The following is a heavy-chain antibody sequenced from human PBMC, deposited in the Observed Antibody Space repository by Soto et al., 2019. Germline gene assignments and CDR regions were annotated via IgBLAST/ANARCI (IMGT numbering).Heavy chain of an antibody. CDR1: GGSISSGGYY. Sequence: PSETLSLTCTVSGGSISSGGYYWSWIRQHPGKGLEWIGYIYYSGSTYYNPSLKSRVTISVDTSKNQFSLKLSSVTAADTAVYYCARDPGRFYCSGGSCYSDAFDIWGQGTMVTVS. CDR2: IYYSGST. CDR3: ARDPGRFYCSGGSCYSDAFDI. V-gene: IGHV4-31*03. J-gene: IGHJ3*02. D-gene: IGHD2-15*01.